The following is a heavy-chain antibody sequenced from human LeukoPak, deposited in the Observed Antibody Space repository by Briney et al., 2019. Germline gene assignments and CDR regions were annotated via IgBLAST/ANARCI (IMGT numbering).Heavy chain of an antibody. CDR2: ISAYNGNT. Sequence: ASVKVSCEASGYTFTSYGISWVRQAPGQGLEWMGWISAYNGNTNYAQKLQGRVTMTTDTSTSTAYMELRSLRSDDTVVYYCARLEYSSSWYELVGYCYYGMDVWGQGTTVTVSS. CDR1: GYTFTSYG. D-gene: IGHD6-13*01. CDR3: ARLEYSSSWYELVGYCYYGMDV. V-gene: IGHV1-18*01. J-gene: IGHJ6*02.